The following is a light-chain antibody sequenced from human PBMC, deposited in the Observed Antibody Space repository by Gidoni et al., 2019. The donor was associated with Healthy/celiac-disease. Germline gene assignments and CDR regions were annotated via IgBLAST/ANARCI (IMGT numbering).Light chain of an antibody. CDR2: DAS. V-gene: IGKV3-11*01. CDR3: QQRSNWPIT. J-gene: IGKJ5*01. Sequence: EIVLTQSPATLSLSPGERATLSCRASQSVSSYLAWYQQKPGQAPRLLIYDASNRAPGIPARFSGSGSGTDFTITISSLEPEDFAVYYCQQRSNWPITFGQGTRLEIK. CDR1: QSVSSY.